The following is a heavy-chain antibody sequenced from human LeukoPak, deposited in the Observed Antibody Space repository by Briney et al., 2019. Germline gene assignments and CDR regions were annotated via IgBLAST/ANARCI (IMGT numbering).Heavy chain of an antibody. CDR3: TRESGAFSPFGF. CDR1: GVSLSTLIC. Sequence: TSETLSLTRALSGVSLSTLICWSWVRHPRGKGLEWIGEVHLNGATHSNPSLESRFSMSIDKSNNHLSLEVTSVTAADTAMYYCTRESGAFSPFGFWGQGTLVTVSS. V-gene: IGHV4-4*02. CDR2: VHLNGAT. J-gene: IGHJ4*02. D-gene: IGHD1-26*01.